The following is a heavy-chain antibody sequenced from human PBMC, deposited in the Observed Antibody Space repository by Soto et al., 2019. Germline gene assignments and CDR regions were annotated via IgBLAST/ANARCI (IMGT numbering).Heavy chain of an antibody. CDR1: GYTLTELS. CDR2: FDPEDGET. V-gene: IGHV1-24*01. J-gene: IGHJ4*02. D-gene: IGHD6-19*01. CDR3: ARDLDGSGWIDY. Sequence: ASVKVSCKVSGYTLTELSMHWVRQAPGKGLEWMGGFDPEDGETIYAQKFQGRVTMTEDTSTDTAYMELSRLRSDDTAVYYCARDLDGSGWIDYWGQGTLVTVSS.